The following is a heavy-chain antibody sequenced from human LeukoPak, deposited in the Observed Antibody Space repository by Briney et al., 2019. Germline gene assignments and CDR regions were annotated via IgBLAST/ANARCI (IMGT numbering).Heavy chain of an antibody. J-gene: IGHJ4*02. D-gene: IGHD2-2*01. CDR3: AQPKVPPARRFDY. CDR2: ISGSGHST. Sequence: GGSLRLSCAASGFTLSSYVMSWVRQAPGKGLEWVSVISGSGHSTYYAGSVKGRFTISRDNSKNTLYLQINSLRAEDTAVYYCAQPKVPPARRFDYWGQGTLVTVSS. CDR1: GFTLSSYV. V-gene: IGHV3-23*01.